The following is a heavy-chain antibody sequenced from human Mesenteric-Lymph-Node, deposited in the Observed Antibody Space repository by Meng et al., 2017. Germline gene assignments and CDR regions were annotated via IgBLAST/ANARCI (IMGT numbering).Heavy chain of an antibody. CDR2: IKADGSST. CDR3: ASFSPGAVRGVIEGYIF. V-gene: IGHV3-74*01. Sequence: GGSLRLSCAASGFTFSRNWMHWVRQTPGKGLVWVSRIKADGSSTNYADSVKGRFTISRDNAKNTLYLQMDSLRVEDTAVYYCASFSPGAVRGVIEGYIFWGQGTLVTVSS. D-gene: IGHD3-10*01. J-gene: IGHJ4*02. CDR1: GFTFSRNW.